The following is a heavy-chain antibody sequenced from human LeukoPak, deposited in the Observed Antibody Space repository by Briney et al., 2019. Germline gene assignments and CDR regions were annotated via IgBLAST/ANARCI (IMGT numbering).Heavy chain of an antibody. D-gene: IGHD5-18*01. CDR3: ARSGYSYGYDY. Sequence: PSETLSLTCGVYGDSLSGYYWGWIRQPPGKGLEWLGEVSHTGSTNDNPSLKSRVTISIDTSKNQFSLNLSSVTAADTAVYFCARSGYSYGYDYWGQGTLVTVSS. V-gene: IGHV4-34*01. CDR1: GDSLSGYY. J-gene: IGHJ4*02. CDR2: VSHTGST.